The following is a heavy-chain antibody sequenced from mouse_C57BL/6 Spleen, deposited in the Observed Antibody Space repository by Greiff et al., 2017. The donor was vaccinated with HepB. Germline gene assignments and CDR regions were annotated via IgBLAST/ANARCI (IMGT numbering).Heavy chain of an antibody. D-gene: IGHD2-4*01. V-gene: IGHV5-17*01. CDR1: GFTFSDYG. Sequence: KLVESGGGLVKPGGSLKLSCAASGFTFSDYGMHWVRQAPEKGLEWVAYISSGSSTIYYADTVKGRFTISRDNAKNTLFLQMTSLRSEDTAMYYCARPGDYPPWFAYWGQGTLVTVSA. CDR3: ARPGDYPPWFAY. CDR2: ISSGSSTI. J-gene: IGHJ3*01.